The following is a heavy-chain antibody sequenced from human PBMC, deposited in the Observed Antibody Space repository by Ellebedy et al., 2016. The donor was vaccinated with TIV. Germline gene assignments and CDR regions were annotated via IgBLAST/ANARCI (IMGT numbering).Heavy chain of an antibody. D-gene: IGHD5-12*01. CDR1: GGTFSSYA. V-gene: IGHV1-69*13. Sequence: ASVKVSCKASGGTFSSYAISWVRQAPGQGLEWMGGIIPIFGTANYAQKFQGRVTITADESTSTAYMELRSLRSDDTAVYYCARAQIKSGRLVAASRYAFDIWGQGTMVTVSS. CDR2: IIPIFGTA. J-gene: IGHJ3*02. CDR3: ARAQIKSGRLVAASRYAFDI.